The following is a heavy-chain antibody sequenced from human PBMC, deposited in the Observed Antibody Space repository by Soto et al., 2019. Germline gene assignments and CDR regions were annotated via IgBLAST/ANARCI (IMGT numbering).Heavy chain of an antibody. CDR1: GGSLSSYY. D-gene: IGHD3-10*01. CDR3: ARVAMVRGVINYYYYMDV. J-gene: IGHJ6*03. V-gene: IGHV4-59*01. Sequence: SETLSLTCTVSGGSLSSYYWSWIRQPPGKGLEWIGYIYYSWSTNYNPSLKSLFTISVDTSKNQFSLKLSSVTAADTAVYYCARVAMVRGVINYYYYMDVWGKGTTVTVSS. CDR2: IYYSWST.